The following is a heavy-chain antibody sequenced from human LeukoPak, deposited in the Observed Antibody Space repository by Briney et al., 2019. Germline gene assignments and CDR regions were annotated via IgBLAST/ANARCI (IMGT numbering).Heavy chain of an antibody. V-gene: IGHV4-59*01. CDR2: IYSSGST. Sequence: PSETLSLTCTVSGGSISSYYWNWIRQPPGKGLEWIGYIYSSGSTNYNPSLKSRVTISADTSKNQFSLKLSSVTAADTAVYYCARSGYNYLRYFDYWGQGTLVTVSS. J-gene: IGHJ4*02. D-gene: IGHD5-24*01. CDR1: GGSISSYY. CDR3: ARSGYNYLRYFDY.